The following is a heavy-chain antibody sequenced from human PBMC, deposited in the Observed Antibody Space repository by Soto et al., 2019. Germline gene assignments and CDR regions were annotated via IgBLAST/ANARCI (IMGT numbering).Heavy chain of an antibody. CDR1: GFTFSSYG. J-gene: IGHJ4*02. Sequence: GGSLRLSCAASGFTFSSYGMHWVRQAPGKGLEWVTGILYDGSDKYYADSVKGRFTVSRENSKNTLYLQMNSLRTEDSAVYYCAKAGGGFGDFVHHWGQGTPVTVSS. V-gene: IGHV3-30*18. CDR3: AKAGGGFGDFVHH. D-gene: IGHD3-10*01. CDR2: ILYDGSDK.